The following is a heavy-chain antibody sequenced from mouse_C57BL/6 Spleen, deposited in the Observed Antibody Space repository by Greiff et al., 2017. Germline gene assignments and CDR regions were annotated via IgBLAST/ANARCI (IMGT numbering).Heavy chain of an antibody. V-gene: IGHV5-4*01. CDR3: ARDRTPNLLEAMDY. D-gene: IGHD1-1*01. CDR1: GFTFSSYA. Sequence: EVKLVESGGGLVKPGGSLKLSCAASGFTFSSYAMSWVRQTPEKRLEWVATISDGGSYTYYPDNVKGRFTISRDNAKNNLYLQMSHLKSEDTAMYYCARDRTPNLLEAMDYWGQGTSVTVSS. J-gene: IGHJ4*01. CDR2: ISDGGSYT.